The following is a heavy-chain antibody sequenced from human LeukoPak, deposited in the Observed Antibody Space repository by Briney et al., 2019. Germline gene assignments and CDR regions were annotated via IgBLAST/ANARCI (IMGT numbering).Heavy chain of an antibody. CDR1: GFTVSTNY. CDR3: ARDVFDRGLQWYFDL. Sequence: PGGSLRLSCAASGFTVSTNYMSWVRQAPGKGLEWVSVIYRDGDTYYADSVKGRFTISRDSSKNILYLQMNSLRAEDTAVYYCARDVFDRGLQWYFDLWGRGTLITVSS. V-gene: IGHV3-53*01. D-gene: IGHD3-16*01. J-gene: IGHJ2*01. CDR2: IYRDGDT.